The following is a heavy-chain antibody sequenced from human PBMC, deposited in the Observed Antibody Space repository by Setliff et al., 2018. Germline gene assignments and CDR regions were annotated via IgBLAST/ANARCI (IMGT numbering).Heavy chain of an antibody. CDR1: GFTFSTHS. CDR3: ARENGDYDLDY. D-gene: IGHD4-17*01. Sequence: GGSLRLSCAASGFTFSTHSMNWVRQAPGRGLEWVSSISRSSTYIYYADSVKGRFTISRDNAKNSLFLQMNSLRAEDTAVYYCARENGDYDLDYWGQGALVTVSS. V-gene: IGHV3-21*01. CDR2: ISRSSTYI. J-gene: IGHJ4*02.